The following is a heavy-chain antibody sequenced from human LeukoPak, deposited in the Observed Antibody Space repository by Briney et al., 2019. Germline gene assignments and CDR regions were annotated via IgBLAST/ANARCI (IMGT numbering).Heavy chain of an antibody. V-gene: IGHV4-34*01. J-gene: IGHJ4*02. Sequence: SETLSLTCAAYGGSFSGYYWSWIRQPPGKGLEWIGEISHGGSTNYNPSLKSRVTISVDTSKNQFSLKLSSVTAADTAVYYCARFGFSEWFIDYWGQGTLVTVSS. CDR2: ISHGGST. CDR3: ARFGFSEWFIDY. CDR1: GGSFSGYY. D-gene: IGHD3-3*01.